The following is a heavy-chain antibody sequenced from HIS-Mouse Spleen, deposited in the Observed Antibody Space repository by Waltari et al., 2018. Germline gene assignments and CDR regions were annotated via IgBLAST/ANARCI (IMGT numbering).Heavy chain of an antibody. J-gene: IGHJ2*01. V-gene: IGHV4-34*01. D-gene: IGHD7-27*01. CDR2: INHSGST. Sequence: QVQLQQWGAGLLKPSETLSLTCAVSGGSFRGYYWSWSRHPPGKGLEWIGEINHSGSTNYNPSLKSRVTISVDTSKNQFSLKLSSVTAADTAVYYCARVRTGDPSYWYFDLWGRGTLVTVSS. CDR1: GGSFRGYY. CDR3: ARVRTGDPSYWYFDL.